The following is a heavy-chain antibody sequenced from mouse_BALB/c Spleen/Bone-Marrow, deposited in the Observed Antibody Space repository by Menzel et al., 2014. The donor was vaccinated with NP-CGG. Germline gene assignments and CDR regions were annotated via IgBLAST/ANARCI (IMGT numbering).Heavy chain of an antibody. CDR2: INPGSGGT. V-gene: IGHV1-54*01. D-gene: IGHD4-1*01. CDR1: GYAFXNYL. J-gene: IGHJ2*01. CDR3: ARSGGTGY. Sequence: VKLQESGAELVRPGTSVKVSCKASGYAFXNYLIEWVKQRPGQGLEWIGVINPGSGGTNYNEKFKGKATLTADKSSSTAYMQLSSLTSDDSAVYFCARSGGTGYWGQGTTLTVSS.